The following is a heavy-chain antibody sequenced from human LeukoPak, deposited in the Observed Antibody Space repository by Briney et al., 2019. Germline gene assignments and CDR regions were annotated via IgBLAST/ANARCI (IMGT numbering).Heavy chain of an antibody. V-gene: IGHV1-18*01. J-gene: IGHJ4*02. CDR2: ISAYLGNT. D-gene: IGHD6-13*01. CDR1: GYIFTTYG. Sequence: ASVKVSCKTSGYIFTTYGISWVRQAPGQGLEWTGWISAYLGNTNYAQKLQGRVTVTTDTSTSAAYMELRSLRSDDTAVYYCARYSSSWCLDYWGQGTLVTVSS. CDR3: ARYSSSWCLDY.